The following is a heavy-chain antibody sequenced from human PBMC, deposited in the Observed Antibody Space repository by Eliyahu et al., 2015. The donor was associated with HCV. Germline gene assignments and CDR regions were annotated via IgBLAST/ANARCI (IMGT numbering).Heavy chain of an antibody. CDR2: ISWTTSTI. J-gene: IGHJ4*02. V-gene: IGHV3-9*01. CDR1: GFNFDDYA. D-gene: IGHD1-26*01. Sequence: EVQLVESGGGLVQPGRSLRLSCAVSGFNFDDYAMDWVRQAPGKGLEWVSGISWTTSTIGYADSVKGRFTISRDNAKKSLYLQMDSLRVEDTALYYCAKEGGPVVGGTAIDHWGQGTLVTVSS. CDR3: AKEGGPVVGGTAIDH.